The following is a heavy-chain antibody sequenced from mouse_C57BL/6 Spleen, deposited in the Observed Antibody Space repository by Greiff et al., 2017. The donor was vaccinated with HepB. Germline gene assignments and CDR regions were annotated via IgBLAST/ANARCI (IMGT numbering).Heavy chain of an antibody. V-gene: IGHV1-54*01. CDR2: INPGSGGT. J-gene: IGHJ4*01. Sequence: QVQLQQSGAELVRPGTSVKVSCKASGYAFTNYLIEWVKQRPGQGLEWIGVINPGSGGTNYNEKFKGKATLTADKSSSTAYMQLSSLTSEDSAVYFCARDGVTTVVARDAMDYWGQGTSVTVSS. CDR1: GYAFTNYL. CDR3: ARDGVTTVVARDAMDY. D-gene: IGHD1-1*01.